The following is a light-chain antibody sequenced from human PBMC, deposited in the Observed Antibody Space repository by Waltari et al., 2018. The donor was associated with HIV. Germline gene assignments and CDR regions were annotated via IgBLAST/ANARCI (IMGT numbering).Light chain of an antibody. CDR1: NSNIGSNS. J-gene: IGLJ2*01. CDR2: GNS. V-gene: IGLV1-44*01. CDR3: CSYAGTSTVV. Sequence: QSVLTQPPSASGTPGQRVTISCSGRNSNIGSNSVSWYQQVPGTAPKLLIYGNSQRPSGVPDRFSGSKSGNSASLAISGLRSEDEADYYCCSYAGTSTVVFGGGTKLTVL.